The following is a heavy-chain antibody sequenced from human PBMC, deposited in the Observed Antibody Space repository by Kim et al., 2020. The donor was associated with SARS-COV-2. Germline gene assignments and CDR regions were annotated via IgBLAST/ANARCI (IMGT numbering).Heavy chain of an antibody. CDR2: IIGGGTSS. CDR1: GFTFSTYN. D-gene: IGHD5-12*01. CDR3: ARGPLEDGYCVFGS. J-gene: IGHJ5*02. Sequence: GGSLRLSCVVSGFTFSTYNMTWVRQAPGRGLEWVAFIIGGGTSSFSPYVEDRFTITSKYYKSTLLHQLNNGRAEDAAIYYFARGPLEDGYCVFGSWVKGT. V-gene: IGHV3-23*01.